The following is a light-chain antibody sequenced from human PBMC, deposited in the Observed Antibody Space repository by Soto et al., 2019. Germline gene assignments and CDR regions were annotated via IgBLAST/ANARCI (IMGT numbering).Light chain of an antibody. CDR3: YSYTSSSTYV. CDR2: EVI. V-gene: IGLV2-18*02. Sequence: QSVLTQPPSGSGSPGQSVTISCTGTSSDVGSYNRVSWYKQPPGADPKLVIYEVIHRPSRVPDRFSGSKSGNTASLTISGLQAEDEADFYCYSYTSSSTYVFGTGTKVTVL. J-gene: IGLJ1*01. CDR1: SSDVGSYNR.